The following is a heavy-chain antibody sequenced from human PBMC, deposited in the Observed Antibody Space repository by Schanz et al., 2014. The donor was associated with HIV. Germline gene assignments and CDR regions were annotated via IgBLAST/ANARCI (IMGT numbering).Heavy chain of an antibody. Sequence: QVHLQESGPGLVKPSQTLSLSCTVSGGSISNGDYYWSWIRQPPGKGLEWIGYIYYSGRTYYNPSLRSRVTMSVDTSKNLFSLMLTSVTAADTAMYFCARVPDCSTTSCFFRGGYYGMDVWGRGTTVTVSS. CDR3: ARVPDCSTTSCFFRGGYYGMDV. V-gene: IGHV4-30-4*01. D-gene: IGHD2-2*01. J-gene: IGHJ6*02. CDR2: IYYSGRT. CDR1: GGSISNGDYY.